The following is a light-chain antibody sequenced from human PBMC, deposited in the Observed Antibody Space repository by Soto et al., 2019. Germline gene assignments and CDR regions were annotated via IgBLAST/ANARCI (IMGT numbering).Light chain of an antibody. V-gene: IGKV3-20*01. CDR1: QSVSSGY. CDR3: QQYALSPWT. Sequence: EVVLTQSPVTLSLSPGERATLSCRASQSVSSGYFAWYQQKPGQAPRLLIYGTSSRATGIPDRFSGSGSGTDFTLTVSRLEPEDFALYYCQQYALSPWTFGQGTKVEI. CDR2: GTS. J-gene: IGKJ1*01.